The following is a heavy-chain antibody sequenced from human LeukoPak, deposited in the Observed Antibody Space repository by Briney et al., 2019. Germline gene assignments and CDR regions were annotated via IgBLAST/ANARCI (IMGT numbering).Heavy chain of an antibody. CDR1: GGSFSGYY. D-gene: IGHD5-18*01. CDR3: ARGGIQLWLDY. V-gene: IGHV4-34*01. J-gene: IGHJ4*02. CDR2: INRSGST. Sequence: PSETLSLTCAVYGGSFSGYYWSWIRQPPGKGLEWIGEINRSGSTNYNPSLKSRVTISVDTSKNQFSLKLSSVTAADTAVYYCARGGIQLWLDYWGQGTLVTVSS.